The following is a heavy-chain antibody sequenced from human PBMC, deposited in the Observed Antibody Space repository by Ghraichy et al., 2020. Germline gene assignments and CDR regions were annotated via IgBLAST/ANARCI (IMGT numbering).Heavy chain of an antibody. J-gene: IGHJ4*02. D-gene: IGHD6-6*01. V-gene: IGHV4-34*01. Sequence: SQTLSLTCAVYGGSFSGYYWSWIRQPPGKGLEWIGEINHSGSTNYNPSLKSRVTISVDTSKNQFSLKLSSVTAADTAVYYCARVEKQYSSSPFDYWGQGTLVTVSS. CDR3: ARVEKQYSSSPFDY. CDR2: INHSGST. CDR1: GGSFSGYY.